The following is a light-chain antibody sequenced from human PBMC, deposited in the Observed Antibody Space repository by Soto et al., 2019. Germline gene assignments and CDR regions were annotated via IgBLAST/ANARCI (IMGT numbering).Light chain of an antibody. Sequence: IVLTQSPGTLSLSPGERATLSCRASQSFTSRYLAWFQQQPGEAPRLLIYDASSRATGIPDRFSGSGSGTDFTLTISRLEPEDFAVYYCQQYSTSPTFGGGTKVEIK. CDR1: QSFTSRY. V-gene: IGKV3-20*01. CDR2: DAS. J-gene: IGKJ4*01. CDR3: QQYSTSPT.